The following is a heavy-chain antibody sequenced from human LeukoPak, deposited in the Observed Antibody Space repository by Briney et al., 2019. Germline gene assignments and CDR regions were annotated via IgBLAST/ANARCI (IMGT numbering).Heavy chain of an antibody. J-gene: IGHJ4*02. CDR2: IISSSSYI. D-gene: IGHD2-15*01. CDR3: ARDPQYCSGGSCYSFDY. V-gene: IGHV3-21*01. Sequence: GGSLRLSCAASGFTFSSYSMNWVRQAPGKGLEWVSSIISSSSYIYYADSVKGRFTISRDNAKNSLYLQMNSLRAEDTAVYYCARDPQYCSGGSCYSFDYWGQGTLVTVSS. CDR1: GFTFSSYS.